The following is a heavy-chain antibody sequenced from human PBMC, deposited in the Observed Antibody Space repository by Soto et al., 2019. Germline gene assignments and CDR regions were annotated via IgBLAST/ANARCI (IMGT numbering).Heavy chain of an antibody. CDR3: ARGGPYSSSEVDY. V-gene: IGHV3-74*01. CDR1: GFTFSSYW. Sequence: EVQLVESGGGSVQPGGSLRLSCAASGFTFSSYWMHWVRQAPGKGLVWVSRVNGDGSSTSYADSVKGRFTISRDNAKNTLYLQMNSLRVEDTAVYYCARGGPYSSSEVDYWGQGTLVTVSS. D-gene: IGHD6-6*01. CDR2: VNGDGSST. J-gene: IGHJ4*02.